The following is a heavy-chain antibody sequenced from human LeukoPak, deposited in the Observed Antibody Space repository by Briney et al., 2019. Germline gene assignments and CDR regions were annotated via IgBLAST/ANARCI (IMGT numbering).Heavy chain of an antibody. CDR2: INAGNGNT. D-gene: IGHD3-22*01. J-gene: IGHJ3*02. CDR3: ARWAIKYYYDSSGFIDI. CDR1: GYTFTSYA. Sequence: ASVKVSCKASGYTFTSYAMHWVRQATGQRLEWMGWINAGNGNTKYSQKFQGRVTITRDTSASTAYMELSSLRSEDTAVYYCARWAIKYYYDSSGFIDIWGQGTMVTVSS. V-gene: IGHV1-3*01.